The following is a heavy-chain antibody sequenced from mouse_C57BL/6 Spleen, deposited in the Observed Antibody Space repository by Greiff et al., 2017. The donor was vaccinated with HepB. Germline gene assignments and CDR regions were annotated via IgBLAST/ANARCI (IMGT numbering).Heavy chain of an antibody. CDR3: ARGMGGALDY. CDR2: ISNGGGST. V-gene: IGHV5-12*01. J-gene: IGHJ2*01. CDR1: GFTFSDYY. Sequence: EVMLVESGGGLVQPGGSLKLSCAASGFTFSDYYMYWVRQTPEKRLEWVAYISNGGGSTYYPDTVKGRFTISRDNAKNTLYLQMSRLKSEDTAMYYCARGMGGALDYWGQGTTLTVSS.